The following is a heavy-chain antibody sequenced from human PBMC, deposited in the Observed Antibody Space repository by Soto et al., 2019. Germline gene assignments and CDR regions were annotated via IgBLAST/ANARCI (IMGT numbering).Heavy chain of an antibody. J-gene: IGHJ3*02. V-gene: IGHV3-7*03. Sequence: GGSLRLSCAASGFTFSSYWMSWVRQAPGKGLEWVANIKQDGSEKYYVDSVKGRFTISRDNAKNSLYLQMNSLRAEDTAVYYCAKGILLYSSSWADDAFDIWGQGTMVTVSS. CDR2: IKQDGSEK. CDR3: AKGILLYSSSWADDAFDI. CDR1: GFTFSSYW. D-gene: IGHD6-13*01.